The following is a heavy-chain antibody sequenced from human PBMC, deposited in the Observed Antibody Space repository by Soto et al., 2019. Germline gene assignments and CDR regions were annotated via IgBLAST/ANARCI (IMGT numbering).Heavy chain of an antibody. CDR2: INHSGST. J-gene: IGHJ6*02. CDR3: ARGRRYYYDSSGYYRGYYYYGMDV. CDR1: GGSFSGYY. Sequence: LSLTCAVYGGSFSGYYWSWIRQPPGKGLEWIGEINHSGSTNYNPSLKSRVTISVDTSKNQFSLKLSSVTAADTAVYYCARGRRYYYDSSGYYRGYYYYGMDVWGQGTTVTVSS. D-gene: IGHD3-22*01. V-gene: IGHV4-34*01.